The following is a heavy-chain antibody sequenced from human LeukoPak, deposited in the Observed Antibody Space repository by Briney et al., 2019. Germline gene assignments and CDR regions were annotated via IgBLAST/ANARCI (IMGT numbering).Heavy chain of an antibody. D-gene: IGHD6-13*01. CDR1: GFTFSSYG. CDR2: ISYDGSNK. CDR3: ASAYSSSWYPHNYYYMDV. Sequence: GRSLRLSCAASGFTFSSYGMHWVRQAPGKGLEWVAVISYDGSNKYYADSVKGRFTISRDNSKNTLYLQMNSLRAEDTAVYYCASAYSSSWYPHNYYYMDVWGKGTTVTVSS. V-gene: IGHV3-30*03. J-gene: IGHJ6*03.